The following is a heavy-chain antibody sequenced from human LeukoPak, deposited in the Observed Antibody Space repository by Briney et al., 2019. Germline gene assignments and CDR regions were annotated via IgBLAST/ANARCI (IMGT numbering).Heavy chain of an antibody. D-gene: IGHD5-24*01. CDR2: IYYSGST. J-gene: IGHJ4*02. CDR1: GGSISSYY. Sequence: PSETLSLTCTVSGGSISSYYWSWIRQPPGKGLEWIGYIYYSGSTNYNPSLKSRVTISVDTSKNQFSLKLSSVTAADTAVYYCARARWLHYTNYFDYWGQGTLVTVSS. CDR3: ARARWLHYTNYFDY. V-gene: IGHV4-59*01.